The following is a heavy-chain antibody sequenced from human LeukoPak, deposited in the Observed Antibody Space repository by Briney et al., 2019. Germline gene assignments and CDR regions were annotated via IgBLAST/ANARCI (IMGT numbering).Heavy chain of an antibody. CDR2: TYWDDHK. D-gene: IGHD3-10*01. Sequence: SGPTLVNPTQILTLTCSFSGFSLSTSGVGVGWIRQPQGKALGWLALTYWDDHKRYSPSLKSRLTITKDTSKNQVVLTMTNMDPLDTATYYCAHSRTDCGSGGYGCYYYGMDVWGKRTTATVSS. V-gene: IGHV2-5*02. CDR3: AHSRTDCGSGGYGCYYYGMDV. CDR1: GFSLSTSGVG. J-gene: IGHJ6*04.